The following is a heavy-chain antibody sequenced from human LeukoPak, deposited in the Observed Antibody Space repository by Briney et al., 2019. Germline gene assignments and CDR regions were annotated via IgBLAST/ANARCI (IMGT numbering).Heavy chain of an antibody. D-gene: IGHD5-18*01. CDR1: GFTFSSYA. CDR3: AKGPLRGTATAIDY. J-gene: IGHJ4*02. Sequence: GRSLRLSCAASGFTFSSYAMHWVRQAPGKGLEWVAVISYDGRNTHYPDSVKGRFTISRDISTDTLWLQMDSLRTEDTAVYYCAKGPLRGTATAIDYWGQGTLVTVSS. CDR2: ISYDGRNT. V-gene: IGHV3-30*04.